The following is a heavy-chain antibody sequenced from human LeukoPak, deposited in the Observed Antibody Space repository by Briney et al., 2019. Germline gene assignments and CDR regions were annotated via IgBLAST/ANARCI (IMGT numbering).Heavy chain of an antibody. CDR1: GFTFSSYG. D-gene: IGHD3-3*01. CDR2: IRYDGSNK. V-gene: IGHV3-30*02. Sequence: GGSLRLSRAASGFTFSSYGMHWVRQAPGKGLEWVAFIRYDGSNKYYADSVKGRFTISRDNSKNTLYLQMNSLRAEDTAVYYCAKEFGVVIPFDYWGQGTLVTVSS. J-gene: IGHJ4*02. CDR3: AKEFGVVIPFDY.